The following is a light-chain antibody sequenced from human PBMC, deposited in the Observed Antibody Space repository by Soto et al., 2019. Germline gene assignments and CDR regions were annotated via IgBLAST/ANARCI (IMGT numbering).Light chain of an antibody. V-gene: IGKV3-15*01. J-gene: IGKJ2*02. CDR1: QSVGIS. CDR3: QQYNKWPGT. Sequence: EIVMTQSPATLSVSLGERVTLSCRASQSVGISVGWYQQKPGQPPTLFIYAASTRAAGVPVRFSGSGSGTEFTLTISRLQSEDFAVYYCQQYNKWPGTFGQGTKLEIK. CDR2: AAS.